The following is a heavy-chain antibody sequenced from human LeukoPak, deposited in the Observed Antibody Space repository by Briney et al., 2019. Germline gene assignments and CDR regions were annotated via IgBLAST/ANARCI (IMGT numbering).Heavy chain of an antibody. J-gene: IGHJ6*02. CDR2: IYYSGST. D-gene: IGHD6-13*01. Sequence: SETLSLTCTVSGGSISSYYWSWIRQPPGKGLEWIGYIYYSGSTNYNPSLKSRVTISVDTSKNQFSLKLSSVTAADTAVYYCARGGGLGSSWYRRYYYYGMDVWGQGTTVTVSS. V-gene: IGHV4-59*01. CDR3: ARGGGLGSSWYRRYYYYGMDV. CDR1: GGSISSYY.